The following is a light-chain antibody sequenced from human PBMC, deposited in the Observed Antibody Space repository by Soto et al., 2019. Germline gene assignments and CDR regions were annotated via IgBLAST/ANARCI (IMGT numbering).Light chain of an antibody. CDR2: ATS. Sequence: IQLTQSPSSLSASVGDRVTITCRASQGISSYLAWYQQKPGKAPKLLIYATSTLHSGVPSRFSGSGSGTDFTLTISSLHPEDFAVYFCQQFKNYPITFGQGTRLEI. CDR3: QQFKNYPIT. CDR1: QGISSY. V-gene: IGKV1-9*01. J-gene: IGKJ5*01.